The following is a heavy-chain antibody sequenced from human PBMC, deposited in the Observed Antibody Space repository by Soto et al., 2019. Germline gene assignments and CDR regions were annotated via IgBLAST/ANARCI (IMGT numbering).Heavy chain of an antibody. CDR2: IYSSGYT. Sequence: QVQLQDSGPGLVKPSQTLSLTCTVSGGSISSGDYYWSWIRQPPGKVLGWIGYIYSSGYTYSNPSLRSRVSISVETSKNQFSLKLTSVTAADTAVYYCSRGIATMATPDAFDIWGQGTLVTVSS. V-gene: IGHV4-30-4*01. CDR3: SRGIATMATPDAFDI. D-gene: IGHD3-10*01. CDR1: GGSISSGDYY. J-gene: IGHJ3*02.